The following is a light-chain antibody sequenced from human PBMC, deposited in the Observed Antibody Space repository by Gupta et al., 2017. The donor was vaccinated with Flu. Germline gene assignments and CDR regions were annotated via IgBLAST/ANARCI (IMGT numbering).Light chain of an antibody. CDR1: QSVSSN. CDR3: QQYNNWPPLT. Sequence: EIVMTQSPATLSVSPGERATLSCRASQSVSSNLAWYQQKPGQAPRLLIYGASTRATGITARFSGSGSGKEFPLTISSRQSEDFAVYYCQQYNNWPPLTFGGGTKVEIK. J-gene: IGKJ4*01. V-gene: IGKV3-15*01. CDR2: GAS.